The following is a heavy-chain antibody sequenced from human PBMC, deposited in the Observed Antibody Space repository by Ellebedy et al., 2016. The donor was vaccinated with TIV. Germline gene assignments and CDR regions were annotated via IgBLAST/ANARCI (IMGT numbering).Heavy chain of an antibody. CDR3: ARLEGERYDGYGMDV. V-gene: IGHV3-23*01. CDR2: ISGSGGSI. D-gene: IGHD1-1*01. CDR1: GFTFSSYA. Sequence: GESLKISXAASGFTFSSYAMSWVRQAPGKGLEWVSGISGSGGSIHYADSVKGRFTISRDNSKNTLYLQMNSLRAEDTAVYYCARLEGERYDGYGMDVWGQGTTVTVSS. J-gene: IGHJ6*02.